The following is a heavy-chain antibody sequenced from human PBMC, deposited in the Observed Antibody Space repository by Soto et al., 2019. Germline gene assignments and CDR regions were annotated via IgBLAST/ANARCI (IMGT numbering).Heavy chain of an antibody. CDR2: INPNSGGT. D-gene: IGHD3-10*01. CDR3: ARSQLPYYYGSGSYGYYYYGMDV. V-gene: IGHV1-2*04. J-gene: IGHJ6*02. CDR1: GYTFTGYY. Sequence: ASVKVSCKASGYTFTGYYMHWVRQAPGQGLEWMGWINPNSGGTNYAQKFQGWVTMTRDTSISTAYMELSRLRSDDTAVYYCARSQLPYYYGSGSYGYYYYGMDVWGQGTTVTVSS.